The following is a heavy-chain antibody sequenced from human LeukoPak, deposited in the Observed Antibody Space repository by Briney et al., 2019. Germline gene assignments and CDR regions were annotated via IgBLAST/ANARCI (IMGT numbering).Heavy chain of an antibody. D-gene: IGHD2-2*02. CDR1: GDSVSSNSAA. CDR2: TYYRSKWYN. Sequence: SQTLSLTCAISGDSVSSNSAAWNWIRQSPSRGLEWLGRTYYRSKWYNDYAASVKSRMTINADTSKNQFSLQLNSVTPEDTAVYYCARGGYCSSTSCYSWFDPWGQGTLVTVSS. J-gene: IGHJ5*02. V-gene: IGHV6-1*01. CDR3: ARGGYCSSTSCYSWFDP.